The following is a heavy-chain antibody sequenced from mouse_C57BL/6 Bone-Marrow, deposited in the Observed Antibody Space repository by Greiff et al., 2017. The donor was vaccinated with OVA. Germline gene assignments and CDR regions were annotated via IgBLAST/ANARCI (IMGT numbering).Heavy chain of an antibody. CDR2: IFPGGGST. J-gene: IGHJ1*03. Sequence: QVQLKQSGAELMKPGASVKLSCKASGYTFTGYWIEWVKQRPGQGLEWVGEIFPGGGSTNYHEKFKGKATFTADTSSNTAYMQLSSLTTEDTAIYYCARVRYWYFDVWGTGTTVTVSS. CDR3: ARVRYWYFDV. CDR1: GYTFTGYW. V-gene: IGHV1-9*01.